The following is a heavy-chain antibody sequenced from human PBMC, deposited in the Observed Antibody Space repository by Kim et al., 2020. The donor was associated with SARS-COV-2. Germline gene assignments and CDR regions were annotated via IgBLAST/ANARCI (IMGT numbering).Heavy chain of an antibody. Sequence: YEQTLQGRVTMTTDTSTSPAYMELRSLRSDDTAVYYCARDRAAAGTVFDYWGQGTLVTVSS. D-gene: IGHD6-13*01. J-gene: IGHJ4*02. CDR3: ARDRAAAGTVFDY. V-gene: IGHV1-18*01.